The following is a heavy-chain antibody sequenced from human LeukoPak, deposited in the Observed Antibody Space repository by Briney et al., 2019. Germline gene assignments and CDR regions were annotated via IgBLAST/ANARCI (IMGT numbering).Heavy chain of an antibody. J-gene: IGHJ5*02. D-gene: IGHD6-19*01. V-gene: IGHV4-39*07. CDR3: ARVRAVDGEIDP. Sequence: SETLSLTCTVSGGSISSSSYYWGWIRQPPGKGLEWIGSIYYSGSTYYNPSLKSRVTISVDTSKNQFSLKLSSVTAADTAVYYCARVRAVDGEIDPWGQGTLVTVSS. CDR2: IYYSGST. CDR1: GGSISSSSYY.